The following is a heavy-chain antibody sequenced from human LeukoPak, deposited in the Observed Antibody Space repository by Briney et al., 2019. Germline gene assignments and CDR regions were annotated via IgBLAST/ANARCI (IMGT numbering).Heavy chain of an antibody. CDR2: ISSRGDTI. Sequence: GGSLRLSCTASAFTFGDYTMSWVRQAPGKGLEWVSSISSRGDTIDYADSVKGRFTISRDNAKNSLYPQMNSLRAEDTAVYYCARSPSSFDPWGQGALVTVSS. CDR1: AFTFGDYT. D-gene: IGHD3-16*02. J-gene: IGHJ5*02. CDR3: ARSPSSFDP. V-gene: IGHV3-48*01.